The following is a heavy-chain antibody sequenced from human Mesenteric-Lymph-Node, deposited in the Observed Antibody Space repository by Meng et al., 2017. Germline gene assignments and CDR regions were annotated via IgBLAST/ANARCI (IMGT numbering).Heavy chain of an antibody. V-gene: IGHV3-66*02. J-gene: IGHJ4*02. D-gene: IGHD3-16*01. CDR3: GGLGDRY. Sequence: GESLKISCAASGFTFSDYYMSWIRQAPGKGLEWVSVIYSGGTTYYADSVKGRFTISRDNSKNTLYLEMNNLRGEDTAVYYCGGLGDRYWGQGTLVTVSS. CDR2: IYSGGTT. CDR1: GFTFSDYY.